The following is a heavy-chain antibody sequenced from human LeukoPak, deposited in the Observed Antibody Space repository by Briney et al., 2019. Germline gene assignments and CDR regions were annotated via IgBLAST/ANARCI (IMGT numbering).Heavy chain of an antibody. CDR3: ARDGSSAFDP. CDR1: GYTFTGYY. CDR2: IDPNSGGT. V-gene: IGHV1-2*02. D-gene: IGHD6-6*01. Sequence: ASVKVSCKASGYTFTGYYMHWLRQAHGQGLEWMGWIDPNSGGTNYAQKFQGRVTMTRDTSISTAYMELNRLRSDDTAVYYCARDGSSAFDPWGQGTLVNVSS. J-gene: IGHJ5*02.